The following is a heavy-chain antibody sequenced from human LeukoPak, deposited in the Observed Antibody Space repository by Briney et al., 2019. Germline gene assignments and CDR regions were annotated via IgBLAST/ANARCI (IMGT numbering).Heavy chain of an antibody. CDR3: ARGLPLRLGVFYY. J-gene: IGHJ4*02. D-gene: IGHD1-26*01. CDR1: GGSLSGYY. CDR2: IHHSGST. V-gene: IGHV4-34*01. Sequence: PTESLSLSCAVYGGSLSGYYWSWIRQPPGKGLEWVRQIHHSGSTNYNPSLKSRVTISVDPSKNQPCLELSSVAAADTAVYYCARGLPLRLGVFYYWCQGTLVTDSS.